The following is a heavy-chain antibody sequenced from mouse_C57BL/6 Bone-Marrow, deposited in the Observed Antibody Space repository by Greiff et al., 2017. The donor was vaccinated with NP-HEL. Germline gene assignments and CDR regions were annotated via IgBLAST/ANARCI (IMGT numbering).Heavy chain of an antibody. CDR3: AREEIYYYGSVDY. CDR1: GEDGTRDR. Sequence: QVQLQQPGAELVKKGEEVKGGGKVEGEDGTRDRRPGVRPRPFLFLSFLSTIHPNLCGTKYNENFKSKATLTVDKPSSTAYMQLSSLTSEDSAVYYCAREEIYYYGSVDYWGQGTTLTVSS. J-gene: IGHJ2*01. D-gene: IGHD1-1*01. CDR2: IHPNLCGT. V-gene: IGHV1-72*01.